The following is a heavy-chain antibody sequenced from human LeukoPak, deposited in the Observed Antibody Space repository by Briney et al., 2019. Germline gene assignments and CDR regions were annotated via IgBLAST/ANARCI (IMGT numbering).Heavy chain of an antibody. CDR3: AGYSTVVNVCDY. CDR1: GGTFSSYA. V-gene: IGHV1-69*06. CDR2: IIPIFGTA. Sequence: ASVKVSCKASGGTFSSYAISWVRQAPGQGLEWMGGIIPIFGTANYAQKFQGRVTITADKSTSTAYMELSSLRSEDTAVYYCAGYSTVVNVCDYWAREPCSPSPQ. J-gene: IGHJ4*02. D-gene: IGHD4-23*01.